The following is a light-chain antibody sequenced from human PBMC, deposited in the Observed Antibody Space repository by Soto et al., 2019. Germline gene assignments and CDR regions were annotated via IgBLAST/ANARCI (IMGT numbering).Light chain of an antibody. J-gene: IGKJ1*01. Sequence: DIQMTQSPSTLSASVVDRVTITCRASQSISSWLAWYQQKPGKAPKLLIYKASSLESVVPSRFSGSGSGTEFTLTISSLQPDDFATYYCQQYNSYLTFGQGTKVDIK. CDR3: QQYNSYLT. V-gene: IGKV1-5*03. CDR1: QSISSW. CDR2: KAS.